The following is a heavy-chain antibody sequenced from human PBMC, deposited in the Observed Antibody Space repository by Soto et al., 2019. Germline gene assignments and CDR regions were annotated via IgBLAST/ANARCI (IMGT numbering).Heavy chain of an antibody. Sequence: ASETLSLTCGVSGYSISSGYYCAWIRQPPGKGLEWIGSTHHSGSTYYNPSLKSRVTISVDTSKNQFSLKLSSVTAADTAVYYCATYDSSGYAPIDYWGQGTLVTVSS. CDR1: GYSISSGYY. V-gene: IGHV4-38-2*01. D-gene: IGHD3-22*01. J-gene: IGHJ4*02. CDR2: THHSGST. CDR3: ATYDSSGYAPIDY.